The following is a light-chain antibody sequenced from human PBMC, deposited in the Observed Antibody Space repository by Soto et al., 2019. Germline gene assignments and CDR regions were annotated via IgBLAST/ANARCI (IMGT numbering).Light chain of an antibody. J-gene: IGKJ2*01. CDR3: QQYNSYLFT. CDR2: DAS. V-gene: IGKV1-5*01. Sequence: DVQMTQSPSTLSASVGDRVTITCRASQTINRCLTWYQQKPGKAPKLLIHDASILDSGVPSRFSGSGSGTEFTLSISGLQPDDSATYYCQQYNSYLFTFGQGTKLEI. CDR1: QTINRC.